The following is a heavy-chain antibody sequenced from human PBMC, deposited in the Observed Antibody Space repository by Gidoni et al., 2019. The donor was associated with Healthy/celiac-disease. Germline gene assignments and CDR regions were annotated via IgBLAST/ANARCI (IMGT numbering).Heavy chain of an antibody. CDR3: ARAPEGVAAGDY. Sequence: QVQLVESGGGVVQPGRSLSLSCAASGFTFSSYGMHWVRQAPGKGLEWVAVIWYDGSNKYYADSVKGRFTISRDNSKNTLYLQMNSLRAEDTAVYYCARAPEGVAAGDYWGQGTLVTVSS. CDR1: GFTFSSYG. D-gene: IGHD2-15*01. J-gene: IGHJ4*02. V-gene: IGHV3-33*01. CDR2: IWYDGSNK.